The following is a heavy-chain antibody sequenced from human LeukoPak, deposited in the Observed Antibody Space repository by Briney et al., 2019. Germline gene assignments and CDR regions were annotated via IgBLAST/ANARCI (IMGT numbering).Heavy chain of an antibody. V-gene: IGHV4-4*07. CDR3: ARDLVGSREHCSGGSCYSSTSWFDP. CDR2: IYTSGST. D-gene: IGHD2-15*01. CDR1: GGSISSYY. Sequence: PSETLSLTCTVSGGSISSYYWSWLRQPAGKGLEWIGRIYTSGSTNYNPSLKSRVTMSVEKYKNEFSLKLSSVTAADTAVYYCARDLVGSREHCSGGSCYSSTSWFDPWGQGTLVTVSP. J-gene: IGHJ5*02.